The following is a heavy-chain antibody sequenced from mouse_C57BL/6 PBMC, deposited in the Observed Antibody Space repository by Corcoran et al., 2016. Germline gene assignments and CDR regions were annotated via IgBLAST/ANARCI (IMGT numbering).Heavy chain of an antibody. CDR3: ARETPFITTVVAPHYFDY. Sequence: QVQLKQSGAELVRPGASVKLSCKASGYTFTDYYINWVKQRPGQGLEWIARIYPGSGNTYYNEKFKGKATLTAEKSSSTAYMQLSSLTSEDSAVYFCARETPFITTVVAPHYFDYWGQGTTLTVSS. D-gene: IGHD1-1*01. CDR2: IYPGSGNT. J-gene: IGHJ2*01. CDR1: GYTFTDYY. V-gene: IGHV1-76*01.